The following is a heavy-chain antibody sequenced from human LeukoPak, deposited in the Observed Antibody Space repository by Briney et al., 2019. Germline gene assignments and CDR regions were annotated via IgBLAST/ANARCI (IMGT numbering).Heavy chain of an antibody. J-gene: IGHJ3*02. V-gene: IGHV3-33*03. D-gene: IGHD4-17*01. Sequence: GGSLRLSCAASGFTLGSYGMRWVRQAPGKGLEWVAVISYDGSNKHYADSVKGRFTISRDNAENTLYLQMNSLRAEDTAVYYCAKDGDYGGADNAFDIWGQGTMVTVSS. CDR2: ISYDGSNK. CDR1: GFTLGSYG. CDR3: AKDGDYGGADNAFDI.